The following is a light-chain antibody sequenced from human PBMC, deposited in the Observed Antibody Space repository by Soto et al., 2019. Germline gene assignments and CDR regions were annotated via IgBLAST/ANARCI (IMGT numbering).Light chain of an antibody. Sequence: QSVLTQPASVSGSPGQSITISCSGTTSDVGGYNLVSWYQQHTAKAPKLLIYEGTQRPSGVSSRFSGSKSGNTASLTISGLQAEDEAAYYCCSYASSSYYVLGNGTKVT. J-gene: IGLJ1*01. CDR2: EGT. V-gene: IGLV2-23*01. CDR1: TSDVGGYNL. CDR3: CSYASSSYYV.